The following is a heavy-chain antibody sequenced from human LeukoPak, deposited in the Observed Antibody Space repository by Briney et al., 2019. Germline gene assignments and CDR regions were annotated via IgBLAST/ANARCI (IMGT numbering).Heavy chain of an antibody. V-gene: IGHV3-48*04. D-gene: IGHD3-9*01. CDR2: ISSDAGAK. J-gene: IGHJ4*02. CDR3: ARGHYDVLAASYKWTPDY. Sequence: PGGSLRLSCAASGFTFSSYSMTWVRQAPGTGLEWVSYISSDAGAKYYADHVKGRFTISRDNAKNSLSLQLNSLRVEDTAVYYCARGHYDVLAASYKWTPDYWGQGTLVTVSS. CDR1: GFTFSSYS.